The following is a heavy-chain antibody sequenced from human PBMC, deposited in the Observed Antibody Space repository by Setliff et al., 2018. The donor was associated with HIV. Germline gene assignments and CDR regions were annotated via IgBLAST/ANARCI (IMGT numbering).Heavy chain of an antibody. CDR1: GFTFDSSA. D-gene: IGHD2-15*01. CDR3: AKDGGYCSGGSCYGARFDS. V-gene: IGHV3-33*06. CDR2: IWYDGSNK. Sequence: SCAASGFTFDSSALHWVRQAPGKGLEWVAVIWYDGSNKYYADSVKGRFTVSRDNSKNTLYLQMDNLRDDDTALYYCAKDGGYCSGGSCYGARFDSWGQGTLVTVSS. J-gene: IGHJ4*02.